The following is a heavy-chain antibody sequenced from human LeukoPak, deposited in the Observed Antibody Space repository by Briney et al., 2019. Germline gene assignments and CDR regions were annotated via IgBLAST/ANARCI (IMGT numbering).Heavy chain of an antibody. CDR1: GYTFTSYY. J-gene: IGHJ5*02. CDR2: INPSGGST. D-gene: IGHD3-22*01. CDR3: ARELARREPYDGSGYYDEDWFDP. V-gene: IGHV1-46*01. Sequence: ASVKVSCKASGYTFTSYYMHWVRQAPGQGLEWMGIINPSGGSTSYAQKFQGRVTMTRDMSTSTVYMELSSLRSEDTAVYYCARELARREPYDGSGYYDEDWFDPWGQGTLVTVSS.